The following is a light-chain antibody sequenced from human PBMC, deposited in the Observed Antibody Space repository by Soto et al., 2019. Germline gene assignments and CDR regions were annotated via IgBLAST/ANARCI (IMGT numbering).Light chain of an antibody. J-gene: IGKJ2*01. V-gene: IGKV3-20*01. CDR1: QSVISSY. Sequence: EIVLTQSPGTLSLSPGERATLSCRASQSVISSYLAWYQHKPGQAPRLLIYGASSRATGIPDRFSGSGSGTDFTLTISRLEPEDFATYYCLQHKSFPYTFGQGTKLEIK. CDR3: LQHKSFPYT. CDR2: GAS.